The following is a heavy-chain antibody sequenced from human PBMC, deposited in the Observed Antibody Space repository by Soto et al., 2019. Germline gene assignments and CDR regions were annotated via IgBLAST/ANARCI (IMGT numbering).Heavy chain of an antibody. Sequence: SETLSLTCAVYGESFSNHYWTWIRQSPGKGLEWVGEINYSGSTRYNWSLGSRVTISVDTSKNQFSLMVTSVTAEDTAVYYCARGVVYRDVGLAYGMDVWGQGPTVTVSS. CDR3: ARGVVYRDVGLAYGMDV. CDR2: INYSGST. CDR1: GESFSNHY. J-gene: IGHJ6*02. V-gene: IGHV4-34*01. D-gene: IGHD3-22*01.